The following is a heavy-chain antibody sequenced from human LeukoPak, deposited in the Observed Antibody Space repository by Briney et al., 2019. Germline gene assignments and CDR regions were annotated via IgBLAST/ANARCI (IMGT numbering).Heavy chain of an antibody. CDR3: ARVVKDCVWGSYVMDAFDI. J-gene: IGHJ3*02. CDR2: IYSGGST. CDR1: RFTVSSNY. Sequence: GGSLRLSCAASRFTVSSNYMSWVRQAPGKGLEWVSVIYSGGSTYYADSVKGRFTISRDNSKNTLYLQMNSLRAEDTAVYYCARVVKDCVWGSYVMDAFDIWGQGTMVTVSS. D-gene: IGHD3-16*01. V-gene: IGHV3-66*01.